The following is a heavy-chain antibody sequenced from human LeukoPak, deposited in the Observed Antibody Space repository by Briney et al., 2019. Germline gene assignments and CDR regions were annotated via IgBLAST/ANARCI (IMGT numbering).Heavy chain of an antibody. J-gene: IGHJ4*02. CDR3: AKPRAKDRPLLSDFDY. V-gene: IGHV3-23*01. Sequence: PGGSLRLSCAASGFTFSSYAMSWVRQAPGKGLEWVSAISGSGGSTYYADSVKGRFTISRDNSKNTLYLQMNSLRAEDTAVYYCAKPRAKDRPLLSDFDYWGQGTLVTVSS. CDR2: ISGSGGST. D-gene: IGHD2-21*02. CDR1: GFTFSSYA.